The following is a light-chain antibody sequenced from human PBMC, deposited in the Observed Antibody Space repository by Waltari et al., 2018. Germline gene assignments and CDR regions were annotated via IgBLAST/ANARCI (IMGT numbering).Light chain of an antibody. CDR2: DVS. V-gene: IGLV2-14*03. CDR3: SSYAGYSAVV. CDR1: SSDVGGYNY. J-gene: IGLJ2*01. Sequence: QSALTQPASVSGSPGQSSTISCTGTSSDVGGYNYVSWYQHHPGKAPKLIIYDVSRWPSGVSNRFSGSKSGNTASLTISGLQAEDDADYYCSSYAGYSAVVFGGGTKVTVL.